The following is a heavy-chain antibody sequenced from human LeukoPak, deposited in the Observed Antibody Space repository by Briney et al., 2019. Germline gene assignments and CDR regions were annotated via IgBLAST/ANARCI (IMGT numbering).Heavy chain of an antibody. D-gene: IGHD2-2*01. CDR3: AIDGRYCSSTSCYLGWFDT. CDR1: GGSFSGYY. Sequence: PSETLSLTCAVYGGSFSGYYWSWIRQPPGKGLEWIGEINHSGSTNYNPSLKSRVTISVDTSKNQFSLKLSSVTAADTAVYYCAIDGRYCSSTSCYLGWFDTWGQGTLVTVSS. V-gene: IGHV4-34*01. CDR2: INHSGST. J-gene: IGHJ5*02.